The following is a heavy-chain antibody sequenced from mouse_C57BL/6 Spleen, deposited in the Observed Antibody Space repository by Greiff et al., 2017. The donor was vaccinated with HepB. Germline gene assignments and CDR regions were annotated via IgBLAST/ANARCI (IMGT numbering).Heavy chain of an antibody. D-gene: IGHD2-1*01. V-gene: IGHV1-54*01. CDR1: GYAFTNYL. CDR3: AREKGIYYGKNWFAY. J-gene: IGHJ3*01. CDR2: INPGSGGT. Sequence: VQLQQSGAELVRPGTSVKVSCKASGYAFTNYLIEWVKQRPGQGLEWIGVINPGSGGTNYNEKFKGKATLTADKSSSTAYMQLSSLTSEDSAVYFCAREKGIYYGKNWFAYWGQGTLVTVSA.